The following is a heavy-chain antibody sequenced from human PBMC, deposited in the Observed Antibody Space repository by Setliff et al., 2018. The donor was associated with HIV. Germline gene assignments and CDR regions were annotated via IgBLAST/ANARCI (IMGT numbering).Heavy chain of an antibody. V-gene: IGHV3-11*01. CDR3: ARVHRGGVGRQHRRSFDY. D-gene: IGHD1-1*01. CDR1: GFTFSDYY. J-gene: IGHJ4*02. Sequence: PGGSLRLSCAASGFTFSDYYMSWIRQAPGKGLEWVACISGSGSTIYYADSVKGRFTISRDNARNSLYVQMNSLRVEDTAVYFCARVHRGGVGRQHRRSFDYWGQGTLVTVSS. CDR2: ISGSGSTI.